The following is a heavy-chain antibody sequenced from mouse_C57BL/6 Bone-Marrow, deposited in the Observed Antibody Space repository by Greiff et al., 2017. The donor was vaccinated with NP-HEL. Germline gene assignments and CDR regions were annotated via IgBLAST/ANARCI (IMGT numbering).Heavy chain of an antibody. CDR2: IYPRSGNT. D-gene: IGHD1-1*01. Sequence: QVQLQQSGAELARPGASVKLSCKASGYTFTSYGISWVKQRTGQGLEWIGEIYPRSGNTYYNEKFKGKATLTADKSSSTAYMELRSLTSEDSAVYCCARDPYGSSFHWYFDVWGTGTTVTVSS. V-gene: IGHV1-81*01. CDR1: GYTFTSYG. J-gene: IGHJ1*03. CDR3: ARDPYGSSFHWYFDV.